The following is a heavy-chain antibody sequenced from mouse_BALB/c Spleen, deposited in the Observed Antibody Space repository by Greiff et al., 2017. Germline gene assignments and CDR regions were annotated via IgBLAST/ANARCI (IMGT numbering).Heavy chain of an antibody. CDR2: ISYSGST. CDR1: GDSITSGY. CDR3: ARFDYILGYFDV. V-gene: IGHV3-8*02. J-gene: IGHJ1*01. D-gene: IGHD2-12*01. Sequence: VQLQQSGPSLVKPSQTLSLTCSVTGDSITSGYWNWIRKFPGNKLEYMGYISYSGSTYYNPSLKSRISITRDTSKNQYYLQLNSVTTEDTATYYCARFDYILGYFDVWGAGTTVTVSS.